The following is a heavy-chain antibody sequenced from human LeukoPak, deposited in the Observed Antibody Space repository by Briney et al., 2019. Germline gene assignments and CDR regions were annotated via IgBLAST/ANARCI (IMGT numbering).Heavy chain of an antibody. CDR2: INGDGSLN. J-gene: IGHJ4*02. CDR1: GFTFYSYA. D-gene: IGHD4/OR15-4a*01. CDR3: TRDRAYGALDY. Sequence: GGSLRLSCAASGFTFYSYAMNWVRQAPGKGLEWVANINGDGSLNGHVASVKGRFTISRDNAKNSVYLQMISLRDEDTAVYYCTRDRAYGALDYWGQGTLVTVSS. V-gene: IGHV3-7*01.